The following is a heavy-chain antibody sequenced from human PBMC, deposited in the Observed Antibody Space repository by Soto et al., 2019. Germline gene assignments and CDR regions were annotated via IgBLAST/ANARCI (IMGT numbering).Heavy chain of an antibody. CDR3: ARVYDFWSGSLPSYYMDV. J-gene: IGHJ6*03. CDR1: GGTFSSYT. CDR2: IIPILGIA. D-gene: IGHD3-3*01. V-gene: IGHV1-69*02. Sequence: ASVKVSCKASGGTFSSYTISWVRQAPGQGLEWMGRIIPILGIANYAQKFQGRVTITADKSTSTAYMELSSLRSEDTAVYYCARVYDFWSGSLPSYYMDVWGKGTTVTVS.